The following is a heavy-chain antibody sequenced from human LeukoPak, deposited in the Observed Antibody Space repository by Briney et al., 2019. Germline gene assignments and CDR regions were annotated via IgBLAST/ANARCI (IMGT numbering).Heavy chain of an antibody. Sequence: AESLSLTCTVSGGSISSYYWSWIRQPAGKGLEWLVRIYTSGSTNYNPSLKSRGTMSVDTPKKQFSLKLISVTAADAAVYYCSRDLMTTVTIRYFDFWGQGTLVTVSS. V-gene: IGHV4-4*07. CDR1: GGSISSYY. D-gene: IGHD4-17*01. CDR2: IYTSGST. J-gene: IGHJ4*02. CDR3: SRDLMTTVTIRYFDF.